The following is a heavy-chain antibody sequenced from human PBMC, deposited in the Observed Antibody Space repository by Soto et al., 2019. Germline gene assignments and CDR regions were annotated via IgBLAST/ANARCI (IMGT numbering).Heavy chain of an antibody. V-gene: IGHV1-18*01. D-gene: IGHD1-26*01. J-gene: IGHJ6*04. CDR2: ISAYNGNT. CDR3: ASFAGTLGIVGATEHLDV. CDR1: GYTFTSYG. Sequence: ASVKVSCKASGYTFTSYGISWVRQAPGQGLEWMGWISAYNGNTNYAQKLQGRVTMTTDTSTSTAYMELRSLRSDDTAVYYCASFAGTLGIVGATEHLDVWCKGTTVTVST.